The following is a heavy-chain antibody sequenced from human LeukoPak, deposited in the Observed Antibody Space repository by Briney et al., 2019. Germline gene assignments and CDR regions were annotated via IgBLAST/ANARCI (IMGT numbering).Heavy chain of an antibody. D-gene: IGHD5-12*01. V-gene: IGHV3-9*01. CDR1: GFTFDDYA. CDR2: ISWNSGSI. J-gene: IGHJ4*02. CDR3: ARDRGGYDFDY. Sequence: ALRLSCAASGFTFDDYAMHWVRQAPGKGLEWVSGISWNSGSIGYADSVKGRFTISRDNAKNSLYLQMNSLRAEDTAVYYCARDRGGYDFDYWGQGTLVTVSS.